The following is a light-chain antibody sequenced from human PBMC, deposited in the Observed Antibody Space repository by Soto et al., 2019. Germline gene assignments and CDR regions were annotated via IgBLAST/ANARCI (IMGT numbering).Light chain of an antibody. CDR2: GAS. J-gene: IGKJ1*01. CDR3: QQYNNWPPWT. Sequence: EIVMTQSPATLSVSPGERATLSCRASQSVSSNLAWYQQKPGQAPRLLIYGASTRATGIPARFSGSGSGTEFTLNISSLQSEDFAVYYCQQYNNWPPWTFGQVTKVEIK. CDR1: QSVSSN. V-gene: IGKV3-15*01.